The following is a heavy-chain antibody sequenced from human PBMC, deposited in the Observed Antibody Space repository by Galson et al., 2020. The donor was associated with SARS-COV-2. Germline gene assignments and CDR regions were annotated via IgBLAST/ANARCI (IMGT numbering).Heavy chain of an antibody. Sequence: NSGGSLRLSCAASGFTFSSYSMNWVRQAPGKGLEWVSSISSSSSYIYYADSVKGRFTISRDNAKNSLYLQMNSLRAEDTAVYYCARCIIFDYYYMDVWGKGTTVIVSS. J-gene: IGHJ6*03. CDR3: ARCIIFDYYYMDV. CDR1: GFTFSSYS. V-gene: IGHV3-21*01. D-gene: IGHD3-16*01. CDR2: ISSSSSYI.